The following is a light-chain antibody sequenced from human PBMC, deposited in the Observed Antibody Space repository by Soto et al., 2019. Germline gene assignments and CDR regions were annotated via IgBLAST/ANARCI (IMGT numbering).Light chain of an antibody. V-gene: IGKV1-5*03. Sequence: DIQMTQSPSTLSASVGDRVTITCRASQSISSWLAWYQQKPGKTPKLLIYKASSLESGVPSRFSGSGSGTEFTITISSLQPDDFATYYCQQYSSYPLTFGGGTKVEIK. CDR2: KAS. J-gene: IGKJ4*01. CDR3: QQYSSYPLT. CDR1: QSISSW.